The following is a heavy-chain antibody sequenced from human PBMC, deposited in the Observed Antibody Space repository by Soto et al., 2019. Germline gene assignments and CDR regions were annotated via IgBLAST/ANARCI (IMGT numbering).Heavy chain of an antibody. J-gene: IGHJ3*02. CDR3: AKDLGSGGDGLGVFDI. V-gene: IGHV3-30*18. CDR1: GFTFSSYG. Sequence: QSGGSLRLSCAASGFTFSSYGMHWVRQAPGKGLEWVAVISYDGSNKYYADSVKGRFTISRDNSKNTLYLQMNSLRAEDTAVYYCAKDLGSGGDGLGVFDIWGQGTMVTVSS. D-gene: IGHD2-21*02. CDR2: ISYDGSNK.